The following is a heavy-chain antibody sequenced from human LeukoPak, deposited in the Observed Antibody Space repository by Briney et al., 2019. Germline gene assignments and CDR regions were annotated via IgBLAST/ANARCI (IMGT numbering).Heavy chain of an antibody. D-gene: IGHD5-12*01. J-gene: IGHJ3*02. CDR2: ISYDGSNK. Sequence: GGSLRLSCAASGFTFSSYAMHWVRQAPGKGLEWVAVISYDGSNKYYADSVKGRFTISRDNSKNTLYLQMNSLRAEDTAVYYCARARGWDPIVATIKGGHAFDIWGQGTMDTVSS. CDR1: GFTFSSYA. V-gene: IGHV3-30-3*01. CDR3: ARARGWDPIVATIKGGHAFDI.